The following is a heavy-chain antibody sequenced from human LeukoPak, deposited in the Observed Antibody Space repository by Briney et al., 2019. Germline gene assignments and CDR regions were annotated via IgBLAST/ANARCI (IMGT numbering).Heavy chain of an antibody. V-gene: IGHV3-23*01. J-gene: IGHJ3*02. CDR2: ISDSGGST. CDR1: GFTFSNYA. Sequence: GGSLRLSCAASGFTFSNYAMSWVRQAPGKGLEWVSAISDSGGSTYYTDSVKGRFTISRDNSKNTLYLQMNNLRAEDTALYYCAKDRVVRGVRGAFDIWGQGTMVTVSS. CDR3: AKDRVVRGVRGAFDI. D-gene: IGHD3-10*01.